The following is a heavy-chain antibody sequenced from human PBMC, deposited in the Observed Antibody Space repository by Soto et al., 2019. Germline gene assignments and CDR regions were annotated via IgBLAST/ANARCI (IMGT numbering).Heavy chain of an antibody. CDR2: ISYDGSNK. D-gene: IGHD6-13*01. Sequence: GGSLRLSCAASGFTFSSYAMHWVRQAPGKGLEWVAVISYDGSNKYYADSVKGRFTISRDNSKNTLYLQMNSLKASDTAMYYCARSYSSSWSDNLEPTKNYYGMDVWGQGTTVTVSS. V-gene: IGHV3-30-3*01. J-gene: IGHJ6*02. CDR1: GFTFSSYA. CDR3: ARSYSSSWSDNLEPTKNYYGMDV.